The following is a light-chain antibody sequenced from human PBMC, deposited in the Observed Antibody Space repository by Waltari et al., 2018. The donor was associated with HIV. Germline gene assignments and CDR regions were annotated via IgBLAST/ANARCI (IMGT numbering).Light chain of an antibody. Sequence: DLQMTQSPSSLSVSVGDQITITCQTSQDIGSHLNWYQQKPGEAPQLLIHDASDLQAGVPSRFAGGGSVSNFSFTITSLQPEDLVIYFCQQFHLLPLTFGGGT. CDR2: DAS. V-gene: IGKV1-33*01. CDR3: QQFHLLPLT. CDR1: QDIGSH. J-gene: IGKJ4*01.